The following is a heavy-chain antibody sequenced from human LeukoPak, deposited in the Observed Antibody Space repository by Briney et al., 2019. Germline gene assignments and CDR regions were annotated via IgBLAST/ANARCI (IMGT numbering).Heavy chain of an antibody. CDR3: ATHFLSSSAGYEYFQH. D-gene: IGHD6-13*01. CDR2: FDPEDGET. CDR1: GYTLTELS. Sequence: ASVKVSCKVSGYTLTELSMHWVRQAPGKGLEWMGGFDPEDGETIYAQKFQGRVTMTEDTSTDTAYMELSSLRSEDTAVYYCATHFLSSSAGYEYFQHWGQGTLVTVSS. J-gene: IGHJ1*01. V-gene: IGHV1-24*01.